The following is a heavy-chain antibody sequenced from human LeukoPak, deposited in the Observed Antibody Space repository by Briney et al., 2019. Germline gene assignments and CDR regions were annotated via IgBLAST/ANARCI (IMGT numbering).Heavy chain of an antibody. CDR1: GFTFTSYW. Sequence: QPGGSLRLSCAASGFTFTSYWMSWVRQAPGKGLEWVANIKHDGSEKYYVDSVKGRFTISRDNTKNSLYLQMNSLRAEDKAVYYCARDQYYYDSSGYYYYFDYWGQGTLVTVSS. J-gene: IGHJ4*02. D-gene: IGHD3-22*01. CDR2: IKHDGSEK. CDR3: ARDQYYYDSSGYYYYFDY. V-gene: IGHV3-7*04.